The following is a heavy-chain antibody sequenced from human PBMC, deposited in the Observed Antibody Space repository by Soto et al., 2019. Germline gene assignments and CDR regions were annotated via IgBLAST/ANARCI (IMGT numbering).Heavy chain of an antibody. CDR1: GGSISSSSYY. CDR2: IFYSGNT. D-gene: IGHD1-1*01. CDR3: ASLNKLERALYYFDY. Sequence: PSETLSLTCTVSGGSISSSSYYWGWIRQPPGKGLEWIGNIFYSGNTYYNPSLKSRVTISVDTSKNQFSLKLSSVTAADTSVYYCASLNKLERALYYFDYWGQGTLVTVSS. V-gene: IGHV4-39*01. J-gene: IGHJ4*02.